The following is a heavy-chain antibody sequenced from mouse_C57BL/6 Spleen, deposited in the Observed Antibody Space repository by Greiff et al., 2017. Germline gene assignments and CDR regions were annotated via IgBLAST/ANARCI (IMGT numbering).Heavy chain of an antibody. V-gene: IGHV7-1*01. CDR3: ARDNWGFDY. Sequence: EVKVVESGGGLVQSGRSLRLSCATSGFTFSDFYMEWVRQAPGKGLEWIAASRNKANDYTTEYSASVKGRFIVSRDTSQSILYLQMNALRAEDTAIYYCARDNWGFDYWGQGTTLTVSS. D-gene: IGHD4-1*01. CDR1: GFTFSDFY. J-gene: IGHJ2*01. CDR2: SRNKANDYTT.